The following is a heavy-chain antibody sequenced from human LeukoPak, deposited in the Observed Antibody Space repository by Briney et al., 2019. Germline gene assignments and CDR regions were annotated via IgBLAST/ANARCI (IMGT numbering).Heavy chain of an antibody. J-gene: IGHJ4*02. V-gene: IGHV1-18*01. Sequence: GASVKVSCKASGYTFTSYGISWERQAPGQGLEWMGWISAYNGNTNYAQKLQGRVTMTTDTSTSTAYMDLRSLMSDDTAVYYCARAEMRGGYATWGQRTLVTVSS. CDR3: ARAEMRGGYAT. D-gene: IGHD5-24*01. CDR1: GYTFTSYG. CDR2: ISAYNGNT.